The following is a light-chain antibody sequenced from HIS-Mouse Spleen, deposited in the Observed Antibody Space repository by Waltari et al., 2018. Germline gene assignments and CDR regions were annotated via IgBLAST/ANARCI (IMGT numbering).Light chain of an antibody. V-gene: IGLV2-14*01. J-gene: IGLJ3*02. CDR2: EVC. CDR1: SSDVGCYNY. Sequence: QSALTQPASVSGSPGQSITISCTGTSSDVGCYNYVSWYQQHPGKGPKVMIYEVCSRTPGVSNRFSGSKSGNTASLTISGLRAEDEADYYCSSYTSSSTLFGGGTKLTVL. CDR3: SSYTSSSTL.